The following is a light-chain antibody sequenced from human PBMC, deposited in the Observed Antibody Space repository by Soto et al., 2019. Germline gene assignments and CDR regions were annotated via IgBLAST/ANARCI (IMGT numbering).Light chain of an antibody. V-gene: IGKV3-20*01. Sequence: EIVLTQSPGTLSLSPGERATLSCRASQSVSSSFLAWYQQKPGQAPRLLIYGASSRATGIPDRFSGSGSGTDFNLTISRLEPEEFAVYYCQQYDSSPWTFGQGTKVEIK. CDR1: QSVSSSF. J-gene: IGKJ1*01. CDR3: QQYDSSPWT. CDR2: GAS.